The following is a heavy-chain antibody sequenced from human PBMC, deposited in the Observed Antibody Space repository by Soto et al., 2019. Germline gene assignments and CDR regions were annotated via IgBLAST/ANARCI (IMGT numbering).Heavy chain of an antibody. Sequence: PGGSLRLSCAASGFTFSSYAMSWVRQAPGKGLEWVSAISGSGGSTYYAEYVKGRFTISRDNTKNTLYLQMNSLRAEDTAVYYCANLPSYGAIDYWGQGTLVTVSS. D-gene: IGHD1-26*01. CDR1: GFTFSSYA. CDR3: ANLPSYGAIDY. V-gene: IGHV3-23*01. CDR2: ISGSGGST. J-gene: IGHJ4*02.